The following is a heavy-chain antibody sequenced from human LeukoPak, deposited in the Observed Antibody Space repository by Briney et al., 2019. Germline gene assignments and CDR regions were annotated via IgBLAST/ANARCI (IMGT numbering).Heavy chain of an antibody. J-gene: IGHJ4*02. D-gene: IGHD3-22*01. CDR1: GFTFSSYN. CDR2: ITSSSTYI. CDR3: ARATWDSSGYYYDY. Sequence: GGSLRLSCAASGFTFSSYNMNWVRQAPGKGLEWVSSITSSSTYIYYADSVKGRFTISRHNAKNSLYLQMNSLRAEDTAVYYCARATWDSSGYYYDYWGQGTLVTVSS. V-gene: IGHV3-21*01.